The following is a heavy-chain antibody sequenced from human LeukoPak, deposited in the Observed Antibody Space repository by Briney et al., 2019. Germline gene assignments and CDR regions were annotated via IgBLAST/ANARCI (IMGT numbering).Heavy chain of an antibody. Sequence: ASVKVSCKASVYTFTAYYMHWVRQAPGQGLEWMGWINPNSGTTNYAQKFQDWVTMTRDTSISTAYLELTRLKSDDTAVYYCARYSWDAFDIWGQGTMVTVSS. V-gene: IGHV1-2*04. J-gene: IGHJ3*02. CDR2: INPNSGTT. D-gene: IGHD2-21*01. CDR3: ARYSWDAFDI. CDR1: VYTFTAYY.